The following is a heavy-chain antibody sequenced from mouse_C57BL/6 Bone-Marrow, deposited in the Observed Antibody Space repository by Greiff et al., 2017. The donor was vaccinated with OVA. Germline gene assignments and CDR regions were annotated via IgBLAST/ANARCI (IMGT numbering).Heavy chain of an antibody. Sequence: EVKLMESGPGLVQPSQSLSLTCSVTGYSITSGYYWNWLRQFPGNKLEWTGYISYDGSNNSNPSLKNRISITRDTSKNQVFLKLNSVTTEDTATYYCARGGFAYWGQGTLVTVAA. CDR1: GYSITSGYY. J-gene: IGHJ3*01. CDR2: ISYDGSN. CDR3: ARGGFAY. V-gene: IGHV3-6*01.